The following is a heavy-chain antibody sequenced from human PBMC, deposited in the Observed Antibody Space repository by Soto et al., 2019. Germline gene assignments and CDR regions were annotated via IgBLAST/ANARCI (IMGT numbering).Heavy chain of an antibody. CDR3: ARDCCITMVRGVIRGNWFDP. J-gene: IGHJ5*02. CDR2: INPSGGST. V-gene: IGHV1-46*01. Sequence: ASVKVTCKASGDTFTIYYMHWVRQAPGQGLEWMGIINPSGGSTSYAQKFQGRVTMTRDTSTSTVYMELSSLRSEDTAVYYCARDCCITMVRGVIRGNWFDPWGQGTLVTVSS. CDR1: GDTFTIYY. D-gene: IGHD3-10*01.